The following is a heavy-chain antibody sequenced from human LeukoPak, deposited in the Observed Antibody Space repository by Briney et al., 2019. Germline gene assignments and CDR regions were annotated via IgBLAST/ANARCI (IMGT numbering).Heavy chain of an antibody. CDR1: GGTFSSYA. J-gene: IGHJ6*02. D-gene: IGHD2-2*01. CDR2: IIPIFGTA. V-gene: IGHV1-69*13. Sequence: ASVKVSCKASGGTFSSYAIGWVRQAPGQGLEWMGGIIPIFGTANYAQKFQGRVTITADESTSTAYMELSSLRSEDTAVYYCASDPVGFYYYYYGMDVWGQGTTVTVSS. CDR3: ASDPVGFYYYYYGMDV.